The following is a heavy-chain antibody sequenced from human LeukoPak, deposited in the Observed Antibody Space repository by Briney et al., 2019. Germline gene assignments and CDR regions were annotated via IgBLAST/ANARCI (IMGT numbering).Heavy chain of an antibody. CDR1: GFTFSNAW. CDR3: TTYDILTGFDAFDI. Sequence: GGSLRLSCAASGFTFSNAWMSWVRQAPGKGLEWVGRIKSKTDGGTTDYDAPVKGRFTISRDDSKNTLYLQMNSLETEDTAVYYCTTYDILTGFDAFDIWGQGTMVTVSS. V-gene: IGHV3-15*01. J-gene: IGHJ3*02. CDR2: IKSKTDGGTT. D-gene: IGHD3-9*01.